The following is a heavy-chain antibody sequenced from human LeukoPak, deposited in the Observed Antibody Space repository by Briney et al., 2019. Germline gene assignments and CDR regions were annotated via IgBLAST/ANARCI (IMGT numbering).Heavy chain of an antibody. CDR2: INPNSGGT. CDR3: AVGGFSSGQYYYGMDV. V-gene: IGHV1-2*04. D-gene: IGHD6-19*01. CDR1: GYTFTSYG. Sequence: EASVKVSCKASGYTFTSYGISWVRQAPGQGLEWMGWINPNSGGTNYAQKFQGWVTMTRDTSISTAYMELSRLRSDDTAVYYCAVGGFSSGQYYYGMDVWGQGTTVTVSS. J-gene: IGHJ6*02.